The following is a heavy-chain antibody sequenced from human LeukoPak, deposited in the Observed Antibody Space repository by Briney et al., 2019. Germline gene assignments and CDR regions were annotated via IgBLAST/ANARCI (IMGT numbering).Heavy chain of an antibody. D-gene: IGHD3-10*01. CDR1: GFTFDDYA. Sequence: SGRSLRLSCAASGFTFDDYAMHWVRQAPGKGLEWVSGISWNSGSTGYADSVKGRFTISRDNAKNSLYLQMNSLRAEDTALYYCAKDDGFSYWGQGTLVTVSS. CDR3: AKDDGFSY. CDR2: ISWNSGST. J-gene: IGHJ4*02. V-gene: IGHV3-9*01.